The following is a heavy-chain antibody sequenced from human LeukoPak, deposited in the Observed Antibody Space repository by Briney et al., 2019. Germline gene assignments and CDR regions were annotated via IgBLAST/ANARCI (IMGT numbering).Heavy chain of an antibody. CDR1: GDSISRYY. V-gene: IGHV4-39*01. CDR3: AASYYDFWSARPQYYYYYYMDV. Sequence: SETLSLTCTVSGDSISRYYWGWIRQPPGKGLEWIGSIYYSGSTYYNPSLKSRVTMSVDTSKNQFSLKLSSVTAADTAMYYCAASYYDFWSARPQYYYYYYMDVWGKGTTVTVSS. J-gene: IGHJ6*03. D-gene: IGHD3-3*01. CDR2: IYYSGST.